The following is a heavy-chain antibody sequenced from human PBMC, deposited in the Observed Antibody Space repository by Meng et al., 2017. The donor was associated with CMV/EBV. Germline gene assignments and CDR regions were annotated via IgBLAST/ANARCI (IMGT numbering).Heavy chain of an antibody. V-gene: IGHV5-51*01. CDR3: ARFRGATYYDFWSGYYSPYYFDY. CDR1: GYSFISYW. Sequence: KVSCKGSGYSFISYWIGWVRQMPGKGLEWMGIIYPGDSDTRYSPSFQGQVTISADKSISTAYLQWSSLKASDTAMYYCARFRGATYYDFWSGYYSPYYFDYWGQGTLVTVSS. J-gene: IGHJ4*02. D-gene: IGHD3-3*01. CDR2: IYPGDSDT.